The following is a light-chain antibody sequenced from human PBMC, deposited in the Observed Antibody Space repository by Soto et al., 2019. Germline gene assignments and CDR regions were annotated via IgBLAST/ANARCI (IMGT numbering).Light chain of an antibody. CDR1: QGISSY. Sequence: DIPLTQSQSFLSAFLGVRGTITCWASQGISSYLAWYQQKPGKAPKLLIYAASTLQSGVPSRFSGSGSGTEFTLTISSLQPEDFATYYCQQLNSYPITFGQGTRLEIK. CDR3: QQLNSYPIT. J-gene: IGKJ5*01. CDR2: AAS. V-gene: IGKV1-9*01.